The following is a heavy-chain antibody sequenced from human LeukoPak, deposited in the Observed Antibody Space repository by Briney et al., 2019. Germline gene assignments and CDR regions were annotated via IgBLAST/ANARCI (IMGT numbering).Heavy chain of an antibody. CDR2: ISGSGGST. Sequence: QPGGTLRLSCAASGFTFSSYGMSWVRQAPGKGLEWVSAISGSGGSTYYADSVKGRFTISRDNSKNTLYMQMNSLRAEDTAVSYCARDLNCGAYWGQGTLVSVSS. CDR3: ARDLNCGAY. J-gene: IGHJ4*02. D-gene: IGHD1-1*01. CDR1: GFTFSSYG. V-gene: IGHV3-23*01.